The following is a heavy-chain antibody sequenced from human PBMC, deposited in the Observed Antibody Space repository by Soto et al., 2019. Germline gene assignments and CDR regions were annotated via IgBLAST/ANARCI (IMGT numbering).Heavy chain of an antibody. D-gene: IGHD2-15*01. CDR3: ARERPYSYYYYYGMDV. Sequence: SETLSLTCTVSGGSISSYYWSWIRQPPGKGLEWIGYIYYSGSTNYNPSLKGRVTISVDTSKNQFSLKLSSVTAADTAVYYCARERPYSYYYYYGMDVWGQGTTVTVSS. J-gene: IGHJ6*02. CDR2: IYYSGST. V-gene: IGHV4-59*01. CDR1: GGSISSYY.